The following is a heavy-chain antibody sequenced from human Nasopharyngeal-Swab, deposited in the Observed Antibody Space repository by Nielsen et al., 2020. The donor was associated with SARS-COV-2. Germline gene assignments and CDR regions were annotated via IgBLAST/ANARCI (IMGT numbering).Heavy chain of an antibody. CDR3: STLPIPALGADY. J-gene: IGHJ4*02. D-gene: IGHD6-13*01. CDR2: IRSKTHSYTT. Sequence: VGQAPGKGLEWVGRIRSKTHSYTTDYAASVRGRFTISRDDSKNTAYLHMNSLESEDTAVYYCSTLPIPALGADYWGQGTLVTVSS. V-gene: IGHV3-73*01.